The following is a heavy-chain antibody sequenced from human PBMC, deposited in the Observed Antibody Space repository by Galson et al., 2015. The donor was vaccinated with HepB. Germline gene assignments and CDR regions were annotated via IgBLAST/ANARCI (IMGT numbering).Heavy chain of an antibody. CDR3: ARDQTRMSLDY. D-gene: IGHD2-15*01. Sequence: SVKVSCKASGYIFTSYSIHWVRQAPGQRLEWMGWINTDSGNTRYSQKFQGRLTITRDKSASTAYMELSGLRSDDTAWYYCARDQTRMSLDYWGQGSLVTVSS. CDR1: GYIFTSYS. CDR2: INTDSGNT. J-gene: IGHJ4*02. V-gene: IGHV1-3*04.